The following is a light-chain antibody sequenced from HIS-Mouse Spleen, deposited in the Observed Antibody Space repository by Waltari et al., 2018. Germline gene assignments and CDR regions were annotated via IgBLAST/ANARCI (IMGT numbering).Light chain of an antibody. J-gene: IGLJ2*01. CDR3: CSYASSSIVG. V-gene: IGLV2-23*01. CDR2: EGS. Sequence: QSALTQPASVSGSPGQSITISCTGTSSDVGSYNLVSWYQQHPGKAPKLMIYEGSKRPSGVSNRFSGSKSGNTASLTISGLQAEDEADYYCCSYASSSIVGFGGGTKLTGL. CDR1: SSDVGSYNL.